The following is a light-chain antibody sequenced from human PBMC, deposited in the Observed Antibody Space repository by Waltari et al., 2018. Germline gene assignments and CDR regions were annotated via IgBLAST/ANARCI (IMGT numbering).Light chain of an antibody. CDR2: DTN. V-gene: IGLV8-61*02. CDR3: VLSMGSGIWV. J-gene: IGLJ3*02. Sequence: QTVVTQEPSLSVSPGGTVTLTCGLTSGSVSTTYYPYWFPQAPGQAPRTPIFDTNRRSSGVPDCFSGSILDNKAALTITGAQADDESDYYCVLSMGSGIWVFGGGTKLTVL. CDR1: SGSVSTTYY.